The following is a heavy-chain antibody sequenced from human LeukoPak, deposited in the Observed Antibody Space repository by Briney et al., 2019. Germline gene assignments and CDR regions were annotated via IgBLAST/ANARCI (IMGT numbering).Heavy chain of an antibody. CDR2: IGGRDSGT. CDR3: AKWGNYDILSGYYDSDY. V-gene: IGHV3-23*01. Sequence: GGSLRLSCAAPGFIFSNYAMSWVRQAPGKGLEWVSAIGGRDSGTYYADSVRGRFTVSRDDPKNTLYLQMNTLRAEETAVYYCAKWGNYDILSGYYDSDYWGQGTLVTVSS. J-gene: IGHJ4*02. CDR1: GFIFSNYA. D-gene: IGHD3-9*01.